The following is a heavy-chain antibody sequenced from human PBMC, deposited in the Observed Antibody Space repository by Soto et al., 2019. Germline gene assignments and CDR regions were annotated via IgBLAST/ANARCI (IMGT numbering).Heavy chain of an antibody. CDR1: GYSFTSYW. CDR3: ARLGYDFWSGYYTAPWQYYFDY. D-gene: IGHD3-3*01. CDR2: IYPGDSDT. V-gene: IGHV5-51*01. Sequence: EVQLVQSGAEVKKPGESLKISCKGSGYSFTSYWIGWVRQMPGKGLEWMGIIYPGDSDTRYSPSFQGQVTISADKSISTAYLQWSSLKASDTAMYYCARLGYDFWSGYYTAPWQYYFDYWGQGTLVTVSS. J-gene: IGHJ4*02.